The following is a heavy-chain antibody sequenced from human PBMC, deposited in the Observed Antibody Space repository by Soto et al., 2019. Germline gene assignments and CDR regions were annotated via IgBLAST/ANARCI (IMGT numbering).Heavy chain of an antibody. Sequence: SVKVSCKASGDTLSRYGVSRVRQVPGKGLEWMGGTTAILGTRDYAQKFQGRMTITSDESTTTSYMELNSLTSDDTAVYYCAAGDSSDTGDHWGQGTLVTVSS. V-gene: IGHV1-69*13. CDR2: TTAILGTR. CDR3: AAGDSSDTGDH. CDR1: GDTLSRYG. J-gene: IGHJ4*02. D-gene: IGHD5-18*01.